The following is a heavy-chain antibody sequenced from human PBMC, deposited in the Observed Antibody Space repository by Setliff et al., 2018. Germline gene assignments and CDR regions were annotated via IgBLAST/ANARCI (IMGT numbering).Heavy chain of an antibody. J-gene: IGHJ4*02. CDR1: GASVSSHY. D-gene: IGHD3-16*02. CDR3: ARGGTYRYFDY. V-gene: IGHV4-59*02. Sequence: PSETLSLTCNVSGASVSSHYWDWIRQPPGKGLEWIGFISYSGITTYNVSLKSRVTISLDTSKNQFSLKLSSVTAADTAVYFCARGGTYRYFDYWGQGAQVTVSS. CDR2: ISYSGIT.